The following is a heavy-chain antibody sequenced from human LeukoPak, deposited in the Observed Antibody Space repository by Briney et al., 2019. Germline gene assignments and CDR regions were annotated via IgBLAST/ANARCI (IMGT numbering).Heavy chain of an antibody. J-gene: IGHJ4*02. CDR3: AKDGLVWFGELN. CDR1: RFTFNTYA. CDR2: ISGSGGST. Sequence: GGSLGLSCAASRFTFNTYAMSWVRQAPGKGLEWVSGISGSGGSTYYADSVKGRFTISRDNSKNMLYLQMNSLRAEDTAVYYCAKDGLVWFGELNWGQGTLVTVSS. V-gene: IGHV3-23*01. D-gene: IGHD3-10*01.